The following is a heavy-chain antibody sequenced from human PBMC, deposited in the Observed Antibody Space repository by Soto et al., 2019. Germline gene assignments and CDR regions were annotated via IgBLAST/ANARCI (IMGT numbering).Heavy chain of an antibody. CDR1: GGTFSRYA. D-gene: IGHD3-22*01. J-gene: IGHJ4*02. V-gene: IGHV1-69*01. CDR3: ARGWGYDTSDYYYAD. CDR2: ITPIFGTA. Sequence: QVQLIQSGAEVKKPGSSVKVSCKAYGGTFSRYAISWVRQAPGQGLEWMGGITPIFGTANYAQKFQGRVAITADESTRTSYMELRSLRSGDTAVYYCARGWGYDTSDYYYADWGQGTLITVSS.